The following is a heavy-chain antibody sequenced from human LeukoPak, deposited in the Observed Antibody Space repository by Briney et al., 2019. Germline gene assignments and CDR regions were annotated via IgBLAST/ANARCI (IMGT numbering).Heavy chain of an antibody. V-gene: IGHV3-30*04. Sequence: GGSLRLSCAASGFTFSTYAMHWVRQAPGKGLEWVAVISYDGSSKYYADSLKGRFTISRDNAKNSLYLQMDSLRAEDTAVYYCARDPWHYSHYMDVWGKGTTVTVSS. J-gene: IGHJ6*03. CDR2: ISYDGSSK. D-gene: IGHD3-10*01. CDR3: ARDPWHYSHYMDV. CDR1: GFTFSTYA.